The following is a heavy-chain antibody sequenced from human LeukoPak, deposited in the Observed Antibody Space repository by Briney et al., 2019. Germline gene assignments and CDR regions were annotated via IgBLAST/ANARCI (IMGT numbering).Heavy chain of an antibody. CDR2: IILIFGTA. J-gene: IGHJ3*02. CDR1: GGTFSSYA. Sequence: GASVKVSCKASGGTFSSYAISWVRQAPGQGLEWIGGIILIFGTANYAQKLQGRVTINTDESTSTAYMELSSLRSEDTAVYYCAREALGAFDIWGQGTMVTVSS. V-gene: IGHV1-69*05. CDR3: AREALGAFDI. D-gene: IGHD7-27*01.